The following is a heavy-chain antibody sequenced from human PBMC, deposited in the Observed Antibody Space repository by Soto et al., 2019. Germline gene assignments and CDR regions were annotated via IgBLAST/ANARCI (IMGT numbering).Heavy chain of an antibody. Sequence: GESLKISCKGSGYSFTSYWISWVLQMPGKGLEWMGRIDPSDSYTNYSPSFQGHVTISADKSISTAYLQWSSLKALDTAMYYCARWDSNNNWFDPWGQGTLVTVSS. CDR1: GYSFTSYW. V-gene: IGHV5-10-1*01. CDR3: ARWDSNNNWFDP. J-gene: IGHJ5*02. D-gene: IGHD6-13*01. CDR2: IDPSDSYT.